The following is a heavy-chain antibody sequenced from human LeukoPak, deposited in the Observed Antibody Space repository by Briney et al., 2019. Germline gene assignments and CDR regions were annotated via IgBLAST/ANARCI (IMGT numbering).Heavy chain of an antibody. J-gene: IGHJ5*02. Sequence: GASVKVSCKASGYTFTSNDINWVRQATGQGLEWMGWMNPNSGNTGFAQKFKDRVTMTWNTSITTAYLELRSLRSEDTAVYYCARVVGWFDPWGQGTLVTVSS. D-gene: IGHD2-15*01. V-gene: IGHV1-8*01. CDR2: MNPNSGNT. CDR3: ARVVGWFDP. CDR1: GYTFTSND.